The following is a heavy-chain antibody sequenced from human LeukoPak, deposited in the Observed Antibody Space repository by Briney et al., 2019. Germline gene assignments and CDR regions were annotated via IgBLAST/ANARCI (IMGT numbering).Heavy chain of an antibody. V-gene: IGHV4-34*01. CDR1: GGSFSGYY. Sequence: SETLSLTCAVYGGSFSGYYWSWIRQPPGKGLEWIGEINHSGSTNYNPSLKSRVTISVDTSKNQFSLKLSSVTAADTDVYYCARVYRRLRSPSQPGYNWFDPWGQGTLVTVSS. J-gene: IGHJ5*02. D-gene: IGHD3-16*01. CDR3: ARVYRRLRSPSQPGYNWFDP. CDR2: INHSGST.